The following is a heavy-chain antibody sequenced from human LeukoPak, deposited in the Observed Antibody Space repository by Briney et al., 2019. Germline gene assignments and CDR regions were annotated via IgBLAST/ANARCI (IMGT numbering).Heavy chain of an antibody. CDR3: ARARLDSMIVVVTPLDY. D-gene: IGHD3-22*01. CDR1: GFTLSSYE. Sequence: GGSLRLSCTVSGFTLSSYEMSWIRQAPGKGLEWVSYISSSGSTIYYADSVKGRFTISRDNAKNSLYLQMNSLRAEDTAVYYCARARLDSMIVVVTPLDYWGQGTLVTVSS. J-gene: IGHJ4*02. CDR2: ISSSGSTI. V-gene: IGHV3-48*03.